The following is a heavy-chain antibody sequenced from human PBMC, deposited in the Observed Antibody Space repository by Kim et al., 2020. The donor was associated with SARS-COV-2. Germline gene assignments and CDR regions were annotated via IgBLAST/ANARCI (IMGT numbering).Heavy chain of an antibody. CDR3: ARDIPELGFGAFDI. D-gene: IGHD7-27*01. V-gene: IGHV4-31*03. Sequence: SETLSLTCTVSGGSISSGGYYWSWIRQHPGKGLEWIGYIYYSGSTYYNPSLKSRVTISVDTSKNQFSLKLSSVTAADTAVYYCARDIPELGFGAFDIWGQGTMVTVSS. CDR1: GGSISSGGYY. J-gene: IGHJ3*02. CDR2: IYYSGST.